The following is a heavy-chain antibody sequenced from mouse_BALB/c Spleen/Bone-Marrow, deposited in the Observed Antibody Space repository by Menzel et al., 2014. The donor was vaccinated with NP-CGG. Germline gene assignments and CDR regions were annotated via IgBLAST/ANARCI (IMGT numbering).Heavy chain of an antibody. CDR3: ARGIYYDSTWFAY. CDR1: GYTFTDYA. V-gene: IGHV1-67*01. Sequence: VQRVESGPELVRPGVSVKISCKGSGYTFTDYAMHWVKQRHAKSLEWIGVISTYSGNTNYNQKFKGKATMTVDKSSSTAYMELARLTSEDSAIYYCARGIYYDSTWFAYWGQGTLVTVSA. D-gene: IGHD2-4*01. CDR2: ISTYSGNT. J-gene: IGHJ3*01.